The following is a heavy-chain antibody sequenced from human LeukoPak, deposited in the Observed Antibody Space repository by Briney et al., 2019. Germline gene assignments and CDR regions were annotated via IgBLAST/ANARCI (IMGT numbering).Heavy chain of an antibody. V-gene: IGHV4-34*01. D-gene: IGHD6-19*01. J-gene: IGHJ4*02. Sequence: SETLSLTCAVYGGSFSGYYWSWIRQPPGKGLEWIGEINHSGSTNYNPSLKSRVTISVDTSKNQFSLKLSSVTAADTAVYCCARVAYSSGHDYWGQGTLVTVSS. CDR1: GGSFSGYY. CDR3: ARVAYSSGHDY. CDR2: INHSGST.